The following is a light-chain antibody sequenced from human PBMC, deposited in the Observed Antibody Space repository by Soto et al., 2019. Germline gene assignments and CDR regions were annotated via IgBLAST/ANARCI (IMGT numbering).Light chain of an antibody. CDR3: CSYTEADTLV. CDR1: SSDVGVFNY. Sequence: QSVLTQPASVSGSPGQSINIPCTGTSSDVGVFNYVSWYQKYPGKAPKLLIFGVSLRSAEVSYRFSGSKSGNTASLTISGLLAEDEADYYCCSYTEADTLVFGGGTKVTVL. V-gene: IGLV2-14*01. CDR2: GVS. J-gene: IGLJ1*01.